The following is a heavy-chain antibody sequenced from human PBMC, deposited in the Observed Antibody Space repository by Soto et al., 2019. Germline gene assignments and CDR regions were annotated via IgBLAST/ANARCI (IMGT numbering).Heavy chain of an antibody. Sequence: HPGGSLRLSCAASGFTFDDYTMHWVRQAPGKGLEWVSMISWDGGNTYYADSVKGRFTISRDNGKNSLYLQMNSLRTEDTALYYCAKDTSWTIDYWGQGTLVTVSS. CDR3: AKDTSWTIDY. J-gene: IGHJ4*02. V-gene: IGHV3-43*01. CDR2: ISWDGGNT. CDR1: GFTFDDYT. D-gene: IGHD4-17*01.